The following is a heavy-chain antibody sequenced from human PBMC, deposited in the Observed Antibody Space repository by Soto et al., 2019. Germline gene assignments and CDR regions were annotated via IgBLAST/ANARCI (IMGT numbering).Heavy chain of an antibody. V-gene: IGHV1-18*01. CDR1: GYTFTSYG. Sequence: QVQLVQSGAEGKKPGAPVKVSCKASGYTFTSYGISWARQAPGQGREWMGWISAYNGNTNYARKLQGRVTMTTDTSTSTGYMELSSLRSDDTAVYSCARADSGSSGAYGRDVWGQGTTVTVS. J-gene: IGHJ6*02. CDR2: ISAYNGNT. CDR3: ARADSGSSGAYGRDV. D-gene: IGHD3-10*01.